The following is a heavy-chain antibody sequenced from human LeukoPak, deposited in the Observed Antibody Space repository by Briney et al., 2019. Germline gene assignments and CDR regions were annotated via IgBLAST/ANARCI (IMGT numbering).Heavy chain of an antibody. CDR2: INPSGGST. D-gene: IGHD6-19*01. J-gene: IGHJ4*02. CDR1: GYTFTSYY. V-gene: IGHV1-46*01. Sequence: ASVKVSCKASGYTFTSYYMHWVRQAPGQGLEWMGIINPSGGSTSYAQKFQGRVTMTRDTSISTAYMELSGLRSDDTAVYYCARTRGIAVAGALSVGYWGQGTLVTVSS. CDR3: ARTRGIAVAGALSVGY.